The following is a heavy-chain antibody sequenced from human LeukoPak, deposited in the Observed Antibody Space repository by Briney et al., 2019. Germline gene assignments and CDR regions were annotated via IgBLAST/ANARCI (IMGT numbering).Heavy chain of an antibody. Sequence: SETLSLTCAVSGGSISNGGYSWSWIRQPPGKGLEWIGSIYYSGSTYYNPSLKSRVTISVDTSNNQFSLKLSSVTAADTAVYYCAVFSGSYYPFDYWGQGTLVTVSS. V-gene: IGHV4-39*07. CDR2: IYYSGST. D-gene: IGHD1-26*01. J-gene: IGHJ4*02. CDR1: GGSISNGGYS. CDR3: AVFSGSYYPFDY.